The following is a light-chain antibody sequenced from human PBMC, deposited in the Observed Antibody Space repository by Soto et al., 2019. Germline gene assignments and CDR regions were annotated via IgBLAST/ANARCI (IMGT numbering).Light chain of an antibody. CDR2: AAS. CDR1: QGIRID. J-gene: IGKJ1*01. Sequence: IQMTQSPSSLSASVGDRVTITCRASQGIRIDLGWYQQKPGKAPKLLIYAASTLPTGVPSRFSGSGSGTDFTLTISSLQSEDFAVYYCQQYKEWPHTFGEGTKVDIK. CDR3: QQYKEWPHT. V-gene: IGKV1-6*01.